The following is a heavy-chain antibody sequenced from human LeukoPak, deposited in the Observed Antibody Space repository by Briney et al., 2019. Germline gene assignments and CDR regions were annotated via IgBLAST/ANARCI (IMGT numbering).Heavy chain of an antibody. CDR3: ARGPQDIVVVVAAPPDL. J-gene: IGHJ2*01. CDR2: INHSGST. V-gene: IGHV4-34*01. D-gene: IGHD2-15*01. Sequence: PSETLSLTCAVYGGSFSGYYWSWIRQPPGKGLEWIGEINHSGSTNYNPSLKSRVTISVDTSKNQFSLKLSSVTAADTAVYYCARGPQDIVVVVAAPPDLWGRGTLVTVSS. CDR1: GGSFSGYY.